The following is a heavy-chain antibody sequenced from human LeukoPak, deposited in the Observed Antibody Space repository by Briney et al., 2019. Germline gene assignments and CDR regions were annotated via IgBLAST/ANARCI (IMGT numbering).Heavy chain of an antibody. CDR1: GYCISSGYY. D-gene: IGHD3-9*01. J-gene: IGHJ3*02. CDR2: IYHSGST. CDR3: ATRGLRYFDWLLYDAFDI. V-gene: IGHV4-38-2*02. Sequence: SETLSLTCTVSGYCISSGYYWGWIRQPPGKGLEWIGSIYHSGSTYYNPSLKSRVTISVDTSKNQFSLKLSSVTAADTAVYYCATRGLRYFDWLLYDAFDIWGQGTMVTVSS.